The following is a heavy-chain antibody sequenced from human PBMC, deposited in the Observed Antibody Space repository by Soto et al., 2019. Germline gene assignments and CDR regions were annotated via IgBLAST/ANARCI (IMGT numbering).Heavy chain of an antibody. CDR1: GDSISSSNYF. V-gene: IGHV4-39*01. CDR3: ARVPDY. CDR2: IFYSGST. J-gene: IGHJ4*02. Sequence: SETLSLTCTVSGDSISSSNYFWGWIRQPPGKGLEWIGTIFYSGSTYYNPSLKSRVTISVDTSKNQFSLKLTSVTAADTALYYCARVPDYWGQGTLVTVSS.